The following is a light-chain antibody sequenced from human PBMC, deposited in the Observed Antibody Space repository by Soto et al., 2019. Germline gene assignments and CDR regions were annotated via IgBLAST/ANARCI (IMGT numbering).Light chain of an antibody. J-gene: IGLJ3*02. CDR1: SSDVGDNKF. CDR3: TSFARGSTLV. Sequence: QSVLTQPASVSGSPGQSITISCTGTSSDVGDNKFVSWYQQHPDKVPKLIIYEVTNRPSGVSNRFSGSKAGYTASLTISGLQAEDEADYYCTSFARGSTLVFGGGTKLTVL. V-gene: IGLV2-14*01. CDR2: EVT.